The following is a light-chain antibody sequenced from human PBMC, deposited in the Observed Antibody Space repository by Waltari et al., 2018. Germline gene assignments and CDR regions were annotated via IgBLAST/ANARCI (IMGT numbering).Light chain of an antibody. CDR2: GAS. CDR3: QQYADSPLT. Sequence: EIVLTQSPGLLSLSPGERATLPCRASQSVSSSYLAWFRQRPGQAPRLLIYGASSRATGIPDRFSGSGSGTDFTLVISRLEPEDFAVYYCQQYADSPLTSGQGTSLEIK. V-gene: IGKV3-20*01. J-gene: IGKJ2*01. CDR1: QSVSSSY.